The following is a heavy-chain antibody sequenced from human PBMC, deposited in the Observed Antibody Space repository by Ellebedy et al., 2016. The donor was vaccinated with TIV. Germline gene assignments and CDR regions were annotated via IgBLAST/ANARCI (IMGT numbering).Heavy chain of an antibody. J-gene: IGHJ4*02. V-gene: IGHV3-23*01. D-gene: IGHD6-6*01. CDR1: GFTFSSYA. CDR2: ISGSGGST. CDR3: ARAMIAAQFIHFDY. Sequence: GESLKISCAASGFTFSSYAMSWVRQAPGKGLEWVSAISGSGGSTYYADSVKGRFTISRDNSKNTLDLQMNSLRAEDTAVYYCARAMIAAQFIHFDYWGQGTLVTVSS.